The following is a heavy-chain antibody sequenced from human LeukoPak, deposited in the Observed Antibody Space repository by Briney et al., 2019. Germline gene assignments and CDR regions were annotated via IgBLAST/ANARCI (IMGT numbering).Heavy chain of an antibody. Sequence: PSETLSLTCAVYGGSFSGYYWSWIRQPPGKGLEWIGEINHSGSTNYNPSLKSRVTISVDTSKKQFSLQRSSATAADTAAYSCARERRGLFYGGNPYFDYWGQGTLVTVSS. CDR1: GGSFSGYY. CDR3: ARERRGLFYGGNPYFDY. D-gene: IGHD4-23*01. V-gene: IGHV4-34*01. CDR2: INHSGST. J-gene: IGHJ4*02.